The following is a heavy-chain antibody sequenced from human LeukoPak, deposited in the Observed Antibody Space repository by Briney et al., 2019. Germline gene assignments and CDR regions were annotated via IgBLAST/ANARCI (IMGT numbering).Heavy chain of an antibody. CDR2: INAGNGNT. J-gene: IGHJ6*02. D-gene: IGHD3-10*01. CDR3: AGTMVRGVYNYGMDV. V-gene: IGHV1-3*01. Sequence: ASVKVSCKASGGTFSNDAISWVRQAPGQRLEWMGWINAGNGNTKYSQKFQGRVTITRDTSASTAYMELSSLRSEDTAVYYCAGTMVRGVYNYGMDVWGQGTTVTVSS. CDR1: GGTFSNDA.